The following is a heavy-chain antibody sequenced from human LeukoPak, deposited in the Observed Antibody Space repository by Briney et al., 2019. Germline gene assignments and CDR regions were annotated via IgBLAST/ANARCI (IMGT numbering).Heavy chain of an antibody. J-gene: IGHJ5*02. D-gene: IGHD4-17*01. CDR2: IIPIFGTA. V-gene: IGHV1-69*13. Sequence: ASVKVSCRASGGTFSSYAISWVRQAPGQGLELMGGIIPIFGTANYAQKFQGRVTITADESTSTAYMELSSLRSEDTAVYHCARVRYTVTTTDVRFDPWGQGTLVTVSS. CDR1: GGTFSSYA. CDR3: ARVRYTVTTTDVRFDP.